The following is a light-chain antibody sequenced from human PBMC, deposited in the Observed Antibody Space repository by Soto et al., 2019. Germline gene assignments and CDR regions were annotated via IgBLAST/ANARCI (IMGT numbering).Light chain of an antibody. Sequence: QSVLTPPPSVSGAPGQRVTISCTGSSSKIGAGYDVHWYQQLPGTAPKLLIYGNSNRPSGVPDRFSGSKSGTSASLAITGLQVEDEADYYCQSYDSSLSGHYVFGTGTKVTVL. J-gene: IGLJ1*01. CDR1: SSKIGAGYD. V-gene: IGLV1-40*01. CDR3: QSYDSSLSGHYV. CDR2: GNS.